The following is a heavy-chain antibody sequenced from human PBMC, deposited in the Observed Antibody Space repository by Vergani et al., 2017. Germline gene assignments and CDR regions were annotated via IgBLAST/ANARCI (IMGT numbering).Heavy chain of an antibody. J-gene: IGHJ6*02. CDR3: ARATGAYWSSPSCDLGRADPFLSRPKDYYYYGMDV. CDR1: GGSISSYY. CDR2: IYYSGST. D-gene: IGHD2-2*01. Sequence: QVQLQESGPGLVKPSQTLSLTCTVSGGSISSYYWSWIRQPPGKGLEWIGYIYYSGSTNYNPSLKSRVTISVDTSKNQFSLRLRSVTAADTAVYYCARATGAYWSSPSCDLGRADPFLSRPKDYYYYGMDVWGQGTTVTVSS. V-gene: IGHV4-59*01.